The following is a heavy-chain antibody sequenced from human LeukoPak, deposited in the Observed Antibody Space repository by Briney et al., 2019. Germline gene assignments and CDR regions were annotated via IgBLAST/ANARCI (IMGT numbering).Heavy chain of an antibody. CDR2: INPNDGST. J-gene: IGHJ4*02. Sequence: ASVKVSCKASGFTLTSYYIHWVRQAPGQGLEWMGIINPNDGSTNYAQNFQGRLTMTTDTSTSTAYMELRSLRSDDTAVYYCASVLRDTAMDTGYWGQGTLVTVSS. D-gene: IGHD5-18*01. V-gene: IGHV1-46*01. CDR3: ASVLRDTAMDTGY. CDR1: GFTLTSYY.